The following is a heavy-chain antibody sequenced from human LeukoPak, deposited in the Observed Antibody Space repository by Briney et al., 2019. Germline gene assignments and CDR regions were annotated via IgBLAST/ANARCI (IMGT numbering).Heavy chain of an antibody. CDR1: GFTFSNYG. D-gene: IGHD3-22*01. V-gene: IGHV3-30*02. Sequence: GGSLRLSCAASGFTFSNYGMHWVRQAPGKGLEWLAFMRYDGSNKYYADSVKGRFTISRDNSKNTLYLQMNSLRAGDTAVYYCARDRGVYYDSSGGLDYWGQGTLVTVSS. CDR3: ARDRGVYYDSSGGLDY. CDR2: MRYDGSNK. J-gene: IGHJ4*02.